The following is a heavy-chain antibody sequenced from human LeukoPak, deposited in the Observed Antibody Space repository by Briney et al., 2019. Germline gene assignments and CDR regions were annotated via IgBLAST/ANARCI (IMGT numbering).Heavy chain of an antibody. CDR2: INPNSGGT. D-gene: IGHD3-10*01. CDR1: GYTFTGYY. CDR3: ARAPYGSGSYYNYFDY. J-gene: IGHJ4*02. Sequence: ASVKVSCKASGYTFTGYYMHWVRQAPGQGLEWMGWINPNSGGTNYAQKFQGWVTMTRDTSISTAYMELSRLRSDDTAVYYCARAPYGSGSYYNYFDYWGQGTLVTVSS. V-gene: IGHV1-2*04.